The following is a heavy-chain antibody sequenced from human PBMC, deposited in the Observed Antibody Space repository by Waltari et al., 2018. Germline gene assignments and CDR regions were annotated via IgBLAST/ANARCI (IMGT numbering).Heavy chain of an antibody. CDR1: GFTVSTNY. D-gene: IGHD3-22*01. V-gene: IGHV3-53*01. Sequence: EVQLVESGGGLIQPGGSLRLSCVASGFTVSTNYMSWVRQAPGKGLEWVSITYSGGSTDYADSVKGRFTISRDNSKNTVYLQMNSLRAEDTAVYYCARETYYDRSAYFRLGAFDIWGLGTMVTVSS. CDR3: ARETYYDRSAYFRLGAFDI. CDR2: TYSGGST. J-gene: IGHJ3*02.